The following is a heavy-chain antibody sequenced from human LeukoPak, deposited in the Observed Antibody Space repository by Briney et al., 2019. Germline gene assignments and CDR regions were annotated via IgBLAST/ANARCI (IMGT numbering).Heavy chain of an antibody. CDR3: ARGSHGYYYGMDV. CDR1: GGSISSYY. Sequence: SETLSLTCTVSGGSISSYYWSWIRQPPGKGLEWIGYIYYSGSTNYNPSLTSRVTISVDTSKKQFSLKLSSVIAADTAVYYCARGSHGYYYGMDVWGQGTTVTVSS. V-gene: IGHV4-59*01. D-gene: IGHD1-26*01. CDR2: IYYSGST. J-gene: IGHJ6*02.